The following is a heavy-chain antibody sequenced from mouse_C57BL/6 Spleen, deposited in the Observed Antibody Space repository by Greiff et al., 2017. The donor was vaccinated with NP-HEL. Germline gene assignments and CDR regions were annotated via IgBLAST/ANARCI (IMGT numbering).Heavy chain of an antibody. J-gene: IGHJ2*01. CDR1: GYTFTDYN. CDR2: INPNNGGT. D-gene: IGHD2-12*01. CDR3: ARTGYSNDGDFDY. V-gene: IGHV1-18*01. Sequence: EVQLQQSGPELVKPGASVKIPCKASGYTFTDYNMDWVKQSHGKSLEWIGDINPNNGGTIYNQKFKGKATLTVDKSSRTAYMEIHSLTSEDTAVYYCARTGYSNDGDFDYWGQGTTLTVSS.